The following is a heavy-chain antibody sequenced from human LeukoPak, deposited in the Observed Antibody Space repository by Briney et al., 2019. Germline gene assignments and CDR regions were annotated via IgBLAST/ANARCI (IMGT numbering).Heavy chain of an antibody. J-gene: IGHJ4*02. CDR2: ISTSGRT. V-gene: IGHV3-23*01. CDR1: GFTFSSYA. D-gene: IGHD3-22*01. Sequence: GGSLRLSCADSGFTFSSYAMSWVRQAPGKGLEWVSLISTSGRTHYADSVQGRFTISRDNSKNTLSLHMNSLRAEDTAVYYCARGLDSSGYYHVVDSWGQGALATVSS. CDR3: ARGLDSSGYYHVVDS.